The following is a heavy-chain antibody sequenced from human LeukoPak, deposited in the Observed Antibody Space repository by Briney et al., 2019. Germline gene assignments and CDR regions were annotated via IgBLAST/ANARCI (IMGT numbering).Heavy chain of an antibody. CDR3: ASTPWED. Sequence: PSETLSLTCAVSGYSISSGYYWGWIRPPPGKGLEWIGIIYHSGSTYYNPSLKSRVTISVDTSKNQFSLKLSSVTAADTAVYYCASTPWEDWGQGTLVTVSS. J-gene: IGHJ4*02. D-gene: IGHD1-26*01. V-gene: IGHV4-38-2*01. CDR1: GYSISSGYY. CDR2: IYHSGST.